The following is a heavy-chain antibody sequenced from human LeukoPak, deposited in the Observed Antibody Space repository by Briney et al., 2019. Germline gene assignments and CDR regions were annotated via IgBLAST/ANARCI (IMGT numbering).Heavy chain of an antibody. Sequence: ASVKVSCKASGYTFTSYYMHWVRQAPGQGLEWMGIINPSGGSTSYAQKFQGRVTMTRDTSTSTVYMELSSLRSEDTAVYYCARTTMVRGVITYYFDYWGQGTLVTVSS. V-gene: IGHV1-46*01. D-gene: IGHD3-10*01. CDR1: GYTFTSYY. CDR3: ARTTMVRGVITYYFDY. CDR2: INPSGGST. J-gene: IGHJ4*02.